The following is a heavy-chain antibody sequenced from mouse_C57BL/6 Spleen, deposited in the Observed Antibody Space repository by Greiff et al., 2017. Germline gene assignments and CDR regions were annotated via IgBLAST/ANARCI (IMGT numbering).Heavy chain of an antibody. CDR3: ASQVLSAMDD. CDR1: GFTFSSYG. CDR2: ISSGGSYT. V-gene: IGHV5-6*01. J-gene: IGHJ4*01. Sequence: EVQLVESGGDLVKPGGSLKLSCAASGFTFSSYGMSWVRQTPDKRLAWVATISSGGSYTYYPDSVTGRFTISRDNAKNTLYLQMRSLKSADTALYYCASQVLSAMDDWGQGTSVTVSS.